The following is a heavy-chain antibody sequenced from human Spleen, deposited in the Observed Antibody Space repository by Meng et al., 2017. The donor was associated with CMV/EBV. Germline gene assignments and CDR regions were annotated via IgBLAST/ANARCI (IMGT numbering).Heavy chain of an antibody. CDR3: AKGSVMVANSEYDY. CDR2: ISGSGGST. CDR1: GFTFSSYA. D-gene: IGHD4/OR15-4a*01. V-gene: IGHV3-23*01. J-gene: IGHJ4*02. Sequence: GESLKISCAASGFTFSSYAMSWVRQAPGKGLEWVSAISGSGGSTYYADSVKGRFTISRDNSKNTLYLQMNSLRAEATAVYYCAKGSVMVANSEYDYWGQGTLVTVSS.